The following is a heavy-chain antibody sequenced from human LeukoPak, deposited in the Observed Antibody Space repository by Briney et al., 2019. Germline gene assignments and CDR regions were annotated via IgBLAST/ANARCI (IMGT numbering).Heavy chain of an antibody. D-gene: IGHD2-15*01. CDR3: VGRRGWHFDY. Sequence: SETLSLTCTVSGYSISSGYYWGWIRQPPGKGLEWIGSIYHSGSPYYNPSLKSRVTISVDTSKNQFSLKLSSVTAADTAVYYCVGRRGWHFDYWGQGTLVTVSS. J-gene: IGHJ4*02. CDR2: IYHSGSP. CDR1: GYSISSGYY. V-gene: IGHV4-38-2*02.